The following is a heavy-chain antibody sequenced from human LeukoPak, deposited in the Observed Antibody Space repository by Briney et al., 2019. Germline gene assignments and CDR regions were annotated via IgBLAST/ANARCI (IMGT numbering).Heavy chain of an antibody. Sequence: SETLSLTCTVSGGSISSSSYYWGWIRQPPGKGLEWIGSIYYSGSTYYNPSLKSRVTISVDTSKNQFSLKLSSVTAADTAVYYCARDARYYYGSGRPYTPSNMDVWGKGTTVTVSS. J-gene: IGHJ6*03. D-gene: IGHD3-10*01. CDR1: GGSISSSSYY. CDR2: IYYSGST. V-gene: IGHV4-39*07. CDR3: ARDARYYYGSGRPYTPSNMDV.